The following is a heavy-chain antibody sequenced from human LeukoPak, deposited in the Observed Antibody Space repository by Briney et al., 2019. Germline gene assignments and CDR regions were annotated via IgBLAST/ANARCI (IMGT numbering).Heavy chain of an antibody. Sequence: GGSLRLSCAASGFTFSSYEMNWVRQAPGKGLEWVSYISSSGSTIYYADSVKGRFTISRDNAKNSLYLQMNSLRAEDTAVYYCARDCGGQAAFEDWYFDLWGSATLVTVSS. CDR1: GFTFSSYE. J-gene: IGHJ2*01. CDR3: ARDCGGQAAFEDWYFDL. CDR2: ISSSGSTI. V-gene: IGHV3-48*03. D-gene: IGHD2-21*01.